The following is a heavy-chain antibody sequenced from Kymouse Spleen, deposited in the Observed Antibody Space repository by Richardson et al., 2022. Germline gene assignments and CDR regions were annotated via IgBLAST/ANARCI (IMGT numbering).Heavy chain of an antibody. D-gene: IGHD3-22*01. CDR2: INHSGST. J-gene: IGHJ4*02. V-gene: IGHV4-34*01. Sequence: QVQLQQWGAGLLKPSETLSLTCAVYGGSFSGYYWSWIRQPPGKGLEWIGEINHSGSTNYNPSLKSRVTISVDTSKNQFSLKLSSVTAADTAVYYCARGVVVIPYYFDYWGQGTLVTV. CDR1: GGSFSGYY. CDR3: ARGVVVIPYYFDY.